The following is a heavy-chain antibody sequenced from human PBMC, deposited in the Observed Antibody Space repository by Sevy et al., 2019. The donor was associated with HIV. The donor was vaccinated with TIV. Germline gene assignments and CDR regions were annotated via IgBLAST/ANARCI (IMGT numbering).Heavy chain of an antibody. CDR2: IIPMFGTA. Sequence: ASVKVSCKASGGTFSSYAISWVRQAPGQGLEWMGGIIPMFGTANYARKFQGRVTITAEESTSTAYMELSSLRSEDTDVYYCARGGGIAQHYYYYYMDVWGKGTTVTVSS. J-gene: IGHJ6*03. D-gene: IGHD6-13*01. V-gene: IGHV1-69*13. CDR1: GGTFSSYA. CDR3: ARGGGIAQHYYYYYMDV.